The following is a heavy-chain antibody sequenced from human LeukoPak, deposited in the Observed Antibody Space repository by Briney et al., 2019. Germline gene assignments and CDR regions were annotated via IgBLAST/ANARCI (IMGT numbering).Heavy chain of an antibody. CDR1: GGSFSGYY. D-gene: IGHD3-22*01. CDR3: ARVHYYDSSGYPIDY. V-gene: IGHV4-34*01. J-gene: IGHJ4*02. CDR2: INHSGST. Sequence: SETLSLTCAVYGGSFSGYYWSWIRQPPGKGLEWIGEINHSGSTNYNPSLKSRVTISVDTSKNQFSLKLSSVTAADTAVYYCARVHYYDSSGYPIDYWGQGTLVTVSS.